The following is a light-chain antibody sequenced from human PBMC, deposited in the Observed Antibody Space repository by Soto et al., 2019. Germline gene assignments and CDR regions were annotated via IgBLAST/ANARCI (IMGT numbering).Light chain of an antibody. CDR3: QQYNNWPPWT. Sequence: EIVLTQSPGTLSLSPGERAALSCRASQSLSSSSLAWYQQKPGHGPRLLIYGASRRATGIPDRFSASESGTDFTLTISSLEPEDFAVYFCQQYNNWPPWTFGQGTKVEIK. CDR2: GAS. CDR1: QSLSSSS. V-gene: IGKV3-20*01. J-gene: IGKJ1*01.